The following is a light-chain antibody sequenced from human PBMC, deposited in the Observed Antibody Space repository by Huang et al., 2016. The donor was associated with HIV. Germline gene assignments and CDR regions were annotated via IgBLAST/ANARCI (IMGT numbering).Light chain of an antibody. J-gene: IGKJ2*01. CDR1: LSISSW. CDR3: QQYTTYFPT. Sequence: DIQMTQSPSTLSASVGDIVTITCRAGLSISSWFAWYQQKPGKAPTLLFYKASSLESGVPSRVSGSGSGTEFTLTISSLQPYDFATYYCQQYTTYFPTFGQGTKLEIK. CDR2: KAS. V-gene: IGKV1-5*03.